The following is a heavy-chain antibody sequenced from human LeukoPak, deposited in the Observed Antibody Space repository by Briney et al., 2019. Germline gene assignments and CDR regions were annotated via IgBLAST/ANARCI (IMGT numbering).Heavy chain of an antibody. J-gene: IGHJ4*02. Sequence: PSETLSLTCTVSGGSISSSSYYWGWIRQPPGKGLEWIGSIYYSGSTYYNPSLKSRVTISVDTSKNQFSLKLSSVTAADTAVYYCAVYSSGWYPFDYWGQGTLVTVSS. CDR1: GGSISSSSYY. CDR2: IYYSGST. V-gene: IGHV4-39*01. D-gene: IGHD6-19*01. CDR3: AVYSSGWYPFDY.